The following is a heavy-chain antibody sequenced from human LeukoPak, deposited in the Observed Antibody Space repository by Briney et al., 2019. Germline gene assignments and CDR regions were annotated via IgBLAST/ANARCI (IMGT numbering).Heavy chain of an antibody. CDR3: ATRYYGSGSYSYYFDY. CDR2: MNPNSDNT. CDR1: GYTFINYD. Sequence: ASVKVSCKASGYTFINYDINWVRQATGQGLEWMGWMNPNSDNTGYAQRFQGRVTITRNTSIRTDYMEVSSLRSEDTAVYYCATRYYGSGSYSYYFDYWGQGTLVTVSS. V-gene: IGHV1-8*01. D-gene: IGHD3-10*01. J-gene: IGHJ4*02.